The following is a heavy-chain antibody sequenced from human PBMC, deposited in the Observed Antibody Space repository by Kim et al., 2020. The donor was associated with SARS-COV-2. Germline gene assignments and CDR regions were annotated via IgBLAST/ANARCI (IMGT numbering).Heavy chain of an antibody. CDR3: AKGGSNSYGHLDY. CDR1: GFTFSSYA. V-gene: IGHV3-33*06. CDR2: IWYDGSNK. D-gene: IGHD5-18*01. J-gene: IGHJ4*02. Sequence: GGSLRLSCAASGFTFSSYAMHWVRQAPGKGLEWVAVIWYDGSNKYYADSVKGRFTISRDNSKNTLYLQMNSLRAEDTAVYYCAKGGSNSYGHLDYWGQGTLVTVSS.